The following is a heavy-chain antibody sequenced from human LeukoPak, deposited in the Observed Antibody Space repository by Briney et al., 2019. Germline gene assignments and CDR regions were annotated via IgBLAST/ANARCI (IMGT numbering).Heavy chain of an antibody. V-gene: IGHV3-74*01. J-gene: IGHJ5*02. CDR1: GFTFSPYW. Sequence: PGGSLRLSCAASGFTFSPYWMHWVRQTPGKGLEWVSRINGDGSITTYADSVKGRFTISRDNAKNTLYVQMNSLRAEDTAVYYCTRDLDGSGNYHWFDPWGQGTLVTVFS. CDR2: INGDGSIT. D-gene: IGHD3-10*01. CDR3: TRDLDGSGNYHWFDP.